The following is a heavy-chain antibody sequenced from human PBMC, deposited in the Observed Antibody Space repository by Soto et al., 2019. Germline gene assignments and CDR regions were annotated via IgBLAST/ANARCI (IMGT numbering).Heavy chain of an antibody. CDR2: ISITTNYI. Sequence: PGGSLRLSCAASGFTFTRYSMNWVRQAPGKGLEWVSSISITTNYIYYADSMESRFNVSRDNAKNSVYLEMNSLSAEKTAVYYCARESEDLTSDFGCRGQGALVPV. CDR1: GFTFTRYS. J-gene: IGHJ4*02. V-gene: IGHV3-21*01. CDR3: ARESEDLTSDFGC.